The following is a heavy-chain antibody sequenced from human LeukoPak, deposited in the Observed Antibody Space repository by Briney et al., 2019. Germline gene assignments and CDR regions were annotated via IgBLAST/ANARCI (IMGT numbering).Heavy chain of an antibody. Sequence: PGGSLRLSCAASGFTFSSYWMHWVRQAPGKGLVWVSRINSDGSSTSYADSVKGRFAISRDNAKNTLYLQMNSLRAEDTAVYYCARAGKQNAFDIWGQGTMVTVSS. V-gene: IGHV3-74*01. J-gene: IGHJ3*02. CDR2: INSDGSST. CDR1: GFTFSSYW. CDR3: ARAGKQNAFDI.